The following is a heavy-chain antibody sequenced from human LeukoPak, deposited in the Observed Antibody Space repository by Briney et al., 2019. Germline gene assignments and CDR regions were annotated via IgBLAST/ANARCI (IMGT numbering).Heavy chain of an antibody. CDR3: AGEVGAVAGTSDAFDI. CDR1: GGSFSGYY. D-gene: IGHD6-19*01. J-gene: IGHJ3*02. Sequence: PSETLSFTCAVYGGSFSGYYWSWIRQPPGKGLEWIGEINHSGSTNYNPSLKSRVTISVDTSKNQFSLKLSSVTAADTAVYYCAGEVGAVAGTSDAFDIWGQGTMVTVSS. CDR2: INHSGST. V-gene: IGHV4-34*01.